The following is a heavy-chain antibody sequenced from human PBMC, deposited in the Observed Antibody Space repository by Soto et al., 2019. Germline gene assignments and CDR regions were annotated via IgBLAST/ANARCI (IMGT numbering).Heavy chain of an antibody. Sequence: HPGGSLRLSCAASGFTFSSCAMGWVRQAPGKRLEWVSSISDGSHYTYYADSVKGRFTISRDNSKNTLYLQMNSLRAEDTALYYCAKRRDDSGSYFDYWGHGTLVTVSS. D-gene: IGHD1-26*01. J-gene: IGHJ4*01. CDR3: AKRRDDSGSYFDY. V-gene: IGHV3-23*01. CDR2: ISDGSHYT. CDR1: GFTFSSCA.